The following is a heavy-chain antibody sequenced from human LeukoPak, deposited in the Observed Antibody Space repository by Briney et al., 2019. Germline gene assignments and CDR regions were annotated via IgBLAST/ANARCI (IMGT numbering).Heavy chain of an antibody. Sequence: PGGSLRPSCAASGFTFSRNWMTWVRQAPGKGLEWVANIKHDGSEKYYVDSVKGRFTASRDNAQSSLYLEMNGLRAEDTALYYCARYYDDSSGYPRYLDCWGQGTLVTVSS. CDR2: IKHDGSEK. J-gene: IGHJ4*02. CDR3: ARYYDDSSGYPRYLDC. CDR1: GFTFSRNW. D-gene: IGHD3-22*01. V-gene: IGHV3-7*03.